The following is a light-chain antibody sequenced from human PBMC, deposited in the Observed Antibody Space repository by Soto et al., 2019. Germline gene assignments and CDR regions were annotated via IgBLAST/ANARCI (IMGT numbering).Light chain of an antibody. Sequence: EIVMTQSPATLSVSPGERATLSCRASQSVSSTLAWYQQIPGQAPMLLLYGTSTRATGIPARFSGSGSGTEFPLTISSLQSEDFAFYYCQQYYQWPLTFGGGTKVEVK. CDR1: QSVSST. CDR2: GTS. J-gene: IGKJ4*01. V-gene: IGKV3-15*01. CDR3: QQYYQWPLT.